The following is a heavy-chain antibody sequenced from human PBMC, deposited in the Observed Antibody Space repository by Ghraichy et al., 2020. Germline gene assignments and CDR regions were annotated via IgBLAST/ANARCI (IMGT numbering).Heavy chain of an antibody. CDR1: GFTFSSYA. J-gene: IGHJ4*02. CDR2: ISGSGGST. V-gene: IGHV3-23*01. Sequence: GGSLRLSCAASGFTFSSYAMSWVRQAPGKGLEWVSAISGSGGSTYYADSVKGRFTISRDNSKNTLYLQMNSLRAEDTAVYYCAKREITMVRGPWGACFDYWGQGTLVTVSS. D-gene: IGHD3-10*01. CDR3: AKREITMVRGPWGACFDY.